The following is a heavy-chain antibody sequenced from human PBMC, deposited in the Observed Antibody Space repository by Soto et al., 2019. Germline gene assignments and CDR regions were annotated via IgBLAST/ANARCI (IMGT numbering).Heavy chain of an antibody. D-gene: IGHD5-18*01. V-gene: IGHV1-69*06. Sequence: QVQLVQSGAEVKKPGSSVKVSCKASGGTFSSYAISWVRQAPGQGLEWMGGIIPIFGTANYAQKFQGRVTITADKSASTAYMELSSLRSEDTPVYYRARKIALRGYSYGSDWYFDLWGRGTLVTVSS. J-gene: IGHJ2*01. CDR2: IIPIFGTA. CDR3: ARKIALRGYSYGSDWYFDL. CDR1: GGTFSSYA.